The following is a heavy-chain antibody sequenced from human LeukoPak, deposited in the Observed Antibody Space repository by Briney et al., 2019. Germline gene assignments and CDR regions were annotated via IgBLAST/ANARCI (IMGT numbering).Heavy chain of an antibody. CDR1: GYTFTSYG. D-gene: IGHD2-21*02. CDR3: ARDWGGYCGGDCYSGGWFDP. Sequence: ASVKVSCKASGYTFTSYGISWVRQAPGQGLEWMGWISAYNGNTNYAQKLQGRVTMTTDTPTSTAYMELRSLRSDDTAVYYCARDWGGYCGGDCYSGGWFDPWGQGTLVTVSS. J-gene: IGHJ5*02. V-gene: IGHV1-18*01. CDR2: ISAYNGNT.